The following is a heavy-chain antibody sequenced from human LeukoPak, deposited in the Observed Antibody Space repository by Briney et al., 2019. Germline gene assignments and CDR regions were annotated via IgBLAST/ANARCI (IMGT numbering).Heavy chain of an antibody. CDR2: ISSSGSTI. CDR3: ARDWDTAMIDY. J-gene: IGHJ4*02. D-gene: IGHD5-18*01. CDR1: GFTFSDYY. Sequence: GGSLRLSCAASGFTFSDYYMSWIRQAPGKGLEWVSYISSSGSTIYYADSVKGRFTISRDNAKNSLYLQMKSLRAEDTAVYYCARDWDTAMIDYWGQGTLVTVSS. V-gene: IGHV3-11*04.